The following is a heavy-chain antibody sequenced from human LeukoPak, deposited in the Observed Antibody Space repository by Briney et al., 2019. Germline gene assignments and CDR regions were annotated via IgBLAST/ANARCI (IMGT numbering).Heavy chain of an antibody. CDR3: ARGPPDCSSTSCYAFDAFDI. V-gene: IGHV4-34*01. CDR1: GGSISGYY. J-gene: IGHJ3*02. Sequence: TSGTLSLTCTVSGGSISGYYWSWIRQPPGKGLEWIGEINHSGSTNYNPSLKSRVTISVDTSKNQFSLKLSSVTAADTAVYYCARGPPDCSSTSCYAFDAFDIWGQGTMVTVSS. D-gene: IGHD2-2*01. CDR2: INHSGST.